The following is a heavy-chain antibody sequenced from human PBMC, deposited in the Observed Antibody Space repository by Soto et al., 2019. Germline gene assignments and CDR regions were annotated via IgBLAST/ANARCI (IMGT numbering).Heavy chain of an antibody. CDR2: ISGYNGNT. Sequence: AASVKVSCKASGYIFINYGITWVRQAPGQGLEWMGWISGYNGNTNYAQSLQGRVTMTTDTSTSTAYLELRSLRSDDTAMYYCARDEVPAANWLDRWGQGTLVTVSS. CDR1: GYIFINYG. D-gene: IGHD2-2*01. V-gene: IGHV1-18*01. CDR3: ARDEVPAANWLDR. J-gene: IGHJ5*02.